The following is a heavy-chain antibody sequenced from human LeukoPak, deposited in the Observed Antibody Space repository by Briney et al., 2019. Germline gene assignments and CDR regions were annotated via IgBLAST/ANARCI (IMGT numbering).Heavy chain of an antibody. J-gene: IGHJ5*02. V-gene: IGHV5-51*01. CDR2: IYPGDSDT. Sequence: GESLKISCKASGYSFSNYWIGWVRQMPGKGLEWMGVIYPGDSDTRYSPSFQGHVTISADTSTSTAYLQWNTLTASDTAMYYCARGMGPNWFDPWGQGTLVTVSS. CDR3: ARGMGPNWFDP. CDR1: GYSFSNYW.